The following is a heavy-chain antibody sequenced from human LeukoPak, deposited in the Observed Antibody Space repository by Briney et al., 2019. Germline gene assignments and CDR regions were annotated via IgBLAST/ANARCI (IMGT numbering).Heavy chain of an antibody. Sequence: ASVKVSCKASGYTFTGYNMDWVRQPPAQGLEWMGIINLSGGSTSYAQKFQGRVTMTRDTSTSTVYMELSSLRSEDTAVYYCARDVRRPVAGTNWFDPWGQGTLVTVSS. J-gene: IGHJ5*02. V-gene: IGHV1-46*01. CDR2: INLSGGST. CDR1: GYTFTGYN. CDR3: ARDVRRPVAGTNWFDP. D-gene: IGHD6-19*01.